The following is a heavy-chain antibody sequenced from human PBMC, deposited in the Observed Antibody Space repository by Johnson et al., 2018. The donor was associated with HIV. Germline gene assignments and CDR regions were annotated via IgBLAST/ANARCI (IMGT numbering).Heavy chain of an antibody. D-gene: IGHD6-6*01. J-gene: IGHJ3*02. CDR2: ISFDGNNK. Sequence: QVQLVESGGGVVQPGRSLRLSCAASGFTFSNYPMNWVRQAPGKGLEWVAVISFDGNNKYYADSVKGRFTISRDNSKNTLYLQMNSLRAEDTAVYYCARDAARLESDAFDIWGQGTMVTVSS. CDR1: GFTFSNYP. V-gene: IGHV3-30-3*01. CDR3: ARDAARLESDAFDI.